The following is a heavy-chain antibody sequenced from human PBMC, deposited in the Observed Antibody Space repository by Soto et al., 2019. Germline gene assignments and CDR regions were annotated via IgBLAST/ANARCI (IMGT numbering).Heavy chain of an antibody. CDR2: IRSKAYGETT. V-gene: IGHV3-49*03. CDR3: TKYTYTSRYSYFGMDV. CDR1: GFTFGDYA. Sequence: GGSLRLSWPGSGFTFGDYAMSWSRPDPGKGLEWVGVIRSKAYGETTDYAASVKGRFTIFRDDSKSIAYLQMSSLQTEDTGVYYCTKYTYTSRYSYFGMDVWGQGTTVTGSS. D-gene: IGHD2-15*01. J-gene: IGHJ6*02.